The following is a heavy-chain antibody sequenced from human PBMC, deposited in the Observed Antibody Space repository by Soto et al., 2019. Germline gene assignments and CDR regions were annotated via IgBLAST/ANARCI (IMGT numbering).Heavy chain of an antibody. J-gene: IGHJ6*03. Sequence: PGESLKISCKGSGYSFTSYWIGWVRQMPGKGLEWMGIIYPGDSDTRYSPSFQGQVTISADKSISTAYLQWSSLKASDTAMYYCASQGENQLLIIYMDVWGKGTTVTVSS. V-gene: IGHV5-51*01. CDR1: GYSFTSYW. CDR3: ASQGENQLLIIYMDV. CDR2: IYPGDSDT. D-gene: IGHD2-2*01.